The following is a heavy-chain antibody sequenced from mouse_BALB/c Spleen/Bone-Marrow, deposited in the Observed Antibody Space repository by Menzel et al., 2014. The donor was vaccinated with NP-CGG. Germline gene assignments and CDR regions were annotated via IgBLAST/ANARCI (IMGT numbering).Heavy chain of an antibody. V-gene: IGHV4-1*02. Sequence: EVKLVESGGGLVQPGGSLKLSCAASGFDFSRYWMSWVRQAPGKGLEWIGEINPDSSTINYTPSLKDKFIISRDNAKNTLYLRLNKVRSEDTALYYCARLDYYGYPNYWGQGTTLTVSS. D-gene: IGHD1-2*01. CDR3: ARLDYYGYPNY. CDR2: INPDSSTI. CDR1: GFDFSRYW. J-gene: IGHJ2*01.